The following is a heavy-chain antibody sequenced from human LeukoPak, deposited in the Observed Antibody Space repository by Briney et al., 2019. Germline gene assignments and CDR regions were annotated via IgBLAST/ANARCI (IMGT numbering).Heavy chain of an antibody. Sequence: PGGSLRLSCAASGFTFSSYGMHWVRQAPGKGLEWVAVISYDGSNKYYADSVKGRFTISRDNSKNTLYLQMNSLRAEDTAVYYCAKDLTREGDDGIIGGSGSTGYWGQGTLVTVSS. CDR1: GFTFSSYG. J-gene: IGHJ4*02. D-gene: IGHD3-10*01. CDR2: ISYDGSNK. CDR3: AKDLTREGDDGIIGGSGSTGY. V-gene: IGHV3-30*18.